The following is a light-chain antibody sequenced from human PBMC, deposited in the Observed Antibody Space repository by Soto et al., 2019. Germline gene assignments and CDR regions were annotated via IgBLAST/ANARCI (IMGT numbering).Light chain of an antibody. Sequence: DIHMTQAPSTPSASVRDRVTITCRASQSLTMWLAWYQQKPGKAPNLLIYKTSSLESGVPSSFSGSGSGTEFTLTISSVPPDDFATYYCQHWTHYSWTFGHGNKVAV. J-gene: IGKJ1*01. V-gene: IGKV1-5*03. CDR3: QHWTHYSWT. CDR2: KTS. CDR1: QSLTMW.